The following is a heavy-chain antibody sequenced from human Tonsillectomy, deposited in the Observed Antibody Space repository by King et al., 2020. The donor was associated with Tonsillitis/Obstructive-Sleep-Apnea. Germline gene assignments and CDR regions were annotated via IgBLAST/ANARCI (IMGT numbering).Heavy chain of an antibody. V-gene: IGHV1-8*01. CDR1: GYTFTSYD. CDR3: ARTPPLSEWYDFWSGYSEVDY. Sequence: VQLVESGAEVKKPGASVKVSCKASGYTFTSYDINWVRQATGQGLEWMGWMNPNSGNTGYAQKFQGRVTMTRNTSISTAYMELSSLRSEDTAVYYCARTPPLSEWYDFWSGYSEVDYWGQGTLVTVSS. CDR2: MNPNSGNT. D-gene: IGHD3-3*01. J-gene: IGHJ4*02.